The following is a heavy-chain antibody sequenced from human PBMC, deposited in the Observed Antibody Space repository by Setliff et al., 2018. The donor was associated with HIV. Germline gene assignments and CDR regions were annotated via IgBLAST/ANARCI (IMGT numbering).Heavy chain of an antibody. CDR2: ISAYIGDT. Sequence: ASVKVSCKTSGYPFDSYGISWVRQAPGQGLEWMGWISAYIGDTKYAQRFQGRVTMTPDPSTPTAYMELRSLKSEDTAVYYCARAVGGSNYFDYSGYQDFWGQGTRVTVSS. D-gene: IGHD3-22*01. V-gene: IGHV1-18*01. J-gene: IGHJ4*02. CDR3: ARAVGGSNYFDYSGYQDF. CDR1: GYPFDSYG.